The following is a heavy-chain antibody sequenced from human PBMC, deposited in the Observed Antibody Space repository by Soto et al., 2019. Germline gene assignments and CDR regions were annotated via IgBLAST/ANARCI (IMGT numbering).Heavy chain of an antibody. Sequence: PGGSLRLSCTASGFTFGDYAMSWVRQAPGKGLEWVGCIRSKAYGGTTECAASVKGRFTISRDDSKSIAYLQMNSLKTEDTAVYYCTRDFLTTVVTSYDYWGQGTLVTVSS. CDR1: GFTFGDYA. D-gene: IGHD4-17*01. CDR3: TRDFLTTVVTSYDY. V-gene: IGHV3-49*04. CDR2: IRSKAYGGTT. J-gene: IGHJ4*02.